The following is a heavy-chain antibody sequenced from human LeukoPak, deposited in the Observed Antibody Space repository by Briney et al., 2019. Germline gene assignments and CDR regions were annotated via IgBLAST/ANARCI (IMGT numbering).Heavy chain of an antibody. V-gene: IGHV3-13*01. D-gene: IGHD6-6*01. CDR1: GFTFSSYD. Sequence: GGSLTLSCAASGFTFSSYDMHWVRQGTGKGLKWVSAIRTAGDTYYPGSVKGQFTISRENAKNSLYLQMNSLRAEDTAVYYCARVQQIEYSCSDYYMDVWGKGTTVTVSS. J-gene: IGHJ6*03. CDR3: ARVQQIEYSCSDYYMDV. CDR2: IRTAGDT.